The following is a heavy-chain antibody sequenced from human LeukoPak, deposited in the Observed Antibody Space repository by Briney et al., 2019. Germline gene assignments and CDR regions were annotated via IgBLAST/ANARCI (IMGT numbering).Heavy chain of an antibody. Sequence: GGSLRLSCAAYGFTFSSYGMSWVRQAPGKGLEWVSAISGSGGSTYYADSVKGRFTISRDNSRNTLYLQLGRLRGEDTAVYYCARDHYDSLSGQSGAFDYWGQGTLATVSS. CDR3: ARDHYDSLSGQSGAFDY. CDR1: GFTFSSYG. V-gene: IGHV3-23*01. J-gene: IGHJ4*02. D-gene: IGHD3-9*01. CDR2: ISGSGGST.